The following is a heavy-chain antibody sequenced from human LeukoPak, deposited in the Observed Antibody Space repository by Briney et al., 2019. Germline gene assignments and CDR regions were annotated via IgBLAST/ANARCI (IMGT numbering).Heavy chain of an antibody. V-gene: IGHV4-39*01. Sequence: PSETLSLTCTVSGSSISSSYYYWGWIRQPPGKGLEWIGSIYYSGSTYYNPSLKSRVTISVDTSKNQFSLKLRSVTAADTAVYYCARHSGTWGQGTLVTVSS. CDR1: GSSISSSYYY. CDR3: ARHSGT. J-gene: IGHJ4*02. D-gene: IGHD1-26*01. CDR2: IYYSGST.